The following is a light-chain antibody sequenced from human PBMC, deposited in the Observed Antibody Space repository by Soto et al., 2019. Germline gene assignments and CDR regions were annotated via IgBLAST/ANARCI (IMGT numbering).Light chain of an antibody. CDR1: QSLSDT. V-gene: IGKV3-15*01. Sequence: EILMTQSPGTLSVSPGERATLSCRASQSLSDTLAWYQQKPGQPPSLLIYGASTRATGIPARFTGSGSGTDFTLTISSLQSEDIAVYYCQQYRSSPRTFGQGTKVEIK. CDR2: GAS. CDR3: QQYRSSPRT. J-gene: IGKJ1*01.